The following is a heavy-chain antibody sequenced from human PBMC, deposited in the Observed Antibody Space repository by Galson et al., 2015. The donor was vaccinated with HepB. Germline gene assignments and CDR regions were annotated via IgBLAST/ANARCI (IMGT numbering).Heavy chain of an antibody. Sequence: SLRLSCAASGVTLSRYWVHWARQVPGKGLVWVARINEDGSSRAYADSVRGRFTISRDNAKNMLYLEMNSLRAEDTAVYYCAKDHGGPNDYWGQGTLVTVSS. CDR2: INEDGSSR. CDR3: AKDHGGPNDY. V-gene: IGHV3-74*01. D-gene: IGHD5-24*01. J-gene: IGHJ4*02. CDR1: GVTLSRYW.